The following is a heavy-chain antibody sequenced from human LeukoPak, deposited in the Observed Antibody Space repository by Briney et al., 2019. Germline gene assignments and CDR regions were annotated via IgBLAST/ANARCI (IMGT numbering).Heavy chain of an antibody. J-gene: IGHJ4*02. CDR1: GFTFSNYA. V-gene: IGHV3-33*03. CDR2: IQYDGTNK. Sequence: GRSLRLSCAASGFTFSNYAMHWVPQAPGKGLEWVAVIQYDGTNKYYADSVKGRFTISRDKSKSTVYLQVNNLRGEDTAVYYCVKEGYSYGDDFWGQGTLVIVSS. D-gene: IGHD5-18*01. CDR3: VKEGYSYGDDF.